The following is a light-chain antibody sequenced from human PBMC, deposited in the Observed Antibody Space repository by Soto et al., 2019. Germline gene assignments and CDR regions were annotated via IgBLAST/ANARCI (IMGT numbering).Light chain of an antibody. CDR2: DVN. CDR1: SSDVGGYIS. J-gene: IGLJ2*01. Sequence: QSALTQPRSVSGSPGQSVTISCTGTSSDVGGYISVSWYQHRPGKAPKLMLHDVNKRPSGVPDRFSGSKSGNTASLTISGLQAEDEADYFCCSYAGSPSFIFGGGTKLTVL. V-gene: IGLV2-11*01. CDR3: CSYAGSPSFI.